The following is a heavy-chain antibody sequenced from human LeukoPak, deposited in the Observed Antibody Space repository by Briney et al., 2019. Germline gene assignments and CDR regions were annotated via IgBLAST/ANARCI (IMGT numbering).Heavy chain of an antibody. CDR3: ARADIVATISLDY. J-gene: IGHJ4*02. CDR2: INHSGST. Sequence: SETLSLTCAVYGGSFSGYYWSWIRQPPGKGLEWIGEINHSGSTNYNPSLKGRVTISVDTSKNQFSLKLSSVTAADTAVYYCARADIVATISLDYWGQGTLVTVSS. V-gene: IGHV4-34*01. D-gene: IGHD5-12*01. CDR1: GGSFSGYY.